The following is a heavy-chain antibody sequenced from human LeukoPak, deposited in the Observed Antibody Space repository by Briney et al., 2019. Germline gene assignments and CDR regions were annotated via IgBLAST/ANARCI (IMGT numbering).Heavy chain of an antibody. CDR3: ARGDRAVAGAWGWFDP. CDR1: NGSIISYF. V-gene: IGHV4-4*07. J-gene: IGHJ5*02. D-gene: IGHD6-19*01. CDR2: IYASGST. Sequence: SETLSLTCTVSNGSIISYFWSWIRQPAGKGLEGMGRIYASGSTNYNPSLKSRVTMPVDTPKNQFSLKLSSVSAADTAIYFCARGDRAVAGAWGWFDPGGQGTLVTVSS.